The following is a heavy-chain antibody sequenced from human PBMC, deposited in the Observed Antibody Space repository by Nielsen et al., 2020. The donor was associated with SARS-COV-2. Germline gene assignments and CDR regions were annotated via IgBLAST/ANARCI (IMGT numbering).Heavy chain of an antibody. CDR2: IYFSGDT. D-gene: IGHD3-10*01. J-gene: IGHJ6*02. Sequence: SETLSLTCTVSGGSISSRSYYWDWIHQPPGKGLELIGNIYFSGDTYYSPSLKSRVTISVHTSKNQFSLKLRSVTAADTAVYYCARDWTERKTATGSLKGTYYGFDIWGQGTTVTVS. CDR3: ARDWTERKTATGSLKGTYYGFDI. V-gene: IGHV4-39*01. CDR1: GGSISSRSYY.